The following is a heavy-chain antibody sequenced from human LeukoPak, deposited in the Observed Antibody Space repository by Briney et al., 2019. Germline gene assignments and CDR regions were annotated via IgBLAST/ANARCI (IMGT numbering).Heavy chain of an antibody. V-gene: IGHV3-23*01. CDR3: AGQKRGTYRPYYFDY. CDR1: GFTFNSCG. D-gene: IGHD3-16*02. CDR2: ISGTGGST. J-gene: IGHJ4*02. Sequence: GGSLRLSCAASGFTFNSCGMNWVRQAPGKGPEWVSIISGTGGSTYYADSVKGRFTISRDNSKNTLYLHMNSLRDEDTAVYYCAGQKRGTYRPYYFDYWGQGTLVSVSS.